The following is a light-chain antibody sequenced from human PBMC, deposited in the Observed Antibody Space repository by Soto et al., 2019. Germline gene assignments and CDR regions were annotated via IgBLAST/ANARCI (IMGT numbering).Light chain of an antibody. Sequence: EVVLTQSPVTLSLSPGERATLSCRASQSLITYLAWYQQKPGQAPRLLISDASNMSAGIPPRFSGSGSGTDFTLTINSLEPEDSAIYFCQQRYNWPPLTFGGGTRVEVK. CDR1: QSLITY. V-gene: IGKV3-11*01. CDR2: DAS. CDR3: QQRYNWPPLT. J-gene: IGKJ4*01.